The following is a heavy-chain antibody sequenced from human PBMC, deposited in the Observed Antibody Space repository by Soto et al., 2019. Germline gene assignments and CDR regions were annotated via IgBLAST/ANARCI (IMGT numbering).Heavy chain of an antibody. CDR2: IVGRGDSI. CDR3: AKGSASARPYYFDY. V-gene: IGHV3-23*01. J-gene: IGHJ4*02. D-gene: IGHD6-6*01. CDR1: GFTFSTYF. Sequence: GGSLRLSCAASGFTFSTYFMSWVRQAPGQGLEWVSAIVGRGDSIYYADSVKGRFTVSRDSSKNTLYLQMNSLRAEDTAVYYCAKGSASARPYYFDYWGQGTLVTVSS.